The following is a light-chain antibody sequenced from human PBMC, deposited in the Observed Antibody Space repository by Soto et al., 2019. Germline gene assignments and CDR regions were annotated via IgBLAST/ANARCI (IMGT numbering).Light chain of an antibody. Sequence: QSALTQPASVSGSPGQSITISCTGTSSDVGGYNYVSWYQQHPGKAPKLMIYEVSNRPSGVSNRFSGSKSGNTASLTISGLQDEDEADYYCSSYTSSSTYVFGTWTKVTVL. CDR1: SSDVGGYNY. V-gene: IGLV2-14*01. J-gene: IGLJ1*01. CDR2: EVS. CDR3: SSYTSSSTYV.